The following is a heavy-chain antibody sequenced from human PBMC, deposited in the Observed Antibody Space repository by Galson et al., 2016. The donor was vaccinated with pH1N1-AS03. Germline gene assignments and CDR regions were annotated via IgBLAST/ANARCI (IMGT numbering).Heavy chain of an antibody. Sequence: SETLSLTCTVSGDSISNNNYHWGWTRQPPGKGLEWIGNIYYTGSTYYNPSLKSRVTLSADMSKNQFPLQLNSVSAADTAVYYCARSINGSPADYWGQGTLVTVSS. CDR1: GDSISNNNYH. CDR2: IYYTGST. J-gene: IGHJ4*02. CDR3: ARSINGSPADY. D-gene: IGHD1-26*01. V-gene: IGHV4-39*01.